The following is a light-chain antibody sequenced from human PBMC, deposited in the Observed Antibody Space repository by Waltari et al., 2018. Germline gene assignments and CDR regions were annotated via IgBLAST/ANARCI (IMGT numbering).Light chain of an antibody. J-gene: IGLJ1*01. Sequence: SYVLTQPPSVSVAPGESARTTCGGNNIGTKSDHWYQQKPGQAPVLVIYSVSDRPSGIPERFSGANSGNTATLTISRVEAGDEADYYCQVWEISRDHYVFGSGTEVTVL. V-gene: IGLV3-21*01. CDR2: SVS. CDR3: QVWEISRDHYV. CDR1: NIGTKS.